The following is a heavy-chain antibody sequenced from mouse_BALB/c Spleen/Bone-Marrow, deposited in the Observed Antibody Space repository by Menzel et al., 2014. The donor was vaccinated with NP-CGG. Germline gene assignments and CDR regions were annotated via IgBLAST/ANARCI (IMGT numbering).Heavy chain of an antibody. V-gene: IGHV1-14*01. CDR2: INPYNDGT. Sequence: LVESGPELVKPGASVKMSCKASGYTFTSYVMHWVKQKPGQGLEWIGYINPYNDGTKYNEKFKGKATLTSDKSSSTAYMELNSLTSEDSAVYYCAREGGYYAMDSWGQGTSVTVSS. CDR3: AREGGYYAMDS. J-gene: IGHJ4*01. CDR1: GYTFTSYV.